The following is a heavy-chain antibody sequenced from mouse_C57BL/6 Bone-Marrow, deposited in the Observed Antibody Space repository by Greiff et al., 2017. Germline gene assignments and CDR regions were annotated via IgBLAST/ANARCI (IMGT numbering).Heavy chain of an antibody. V-gene: IGHV2-9-1*01. CDR1: GFSLTSYA. D-gene: IGHD1-1*01. CDR2: IWTGGGT. CDR3: AREITTVVAWYFDV. Sequence: VKLMESGPGLVAPSQSLSITCTVSGFSLTSYAISWVRQPPGKGLEWLGVIWTGGGTNYNSALKSRLSISKDNSKSQVFLKMNSLQTDDTARYYCAREITTVVAWYFDVWGTGTTVTVSS. J-gene: IGHJ1*03.